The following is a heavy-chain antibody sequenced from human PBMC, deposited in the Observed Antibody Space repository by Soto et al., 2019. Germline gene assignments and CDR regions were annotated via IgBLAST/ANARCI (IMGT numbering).Heavy chain of an antibody. CDR1: GFTVSSNC. CDR3: ARGPSYSIAWGY. D-gene: IGHD6-19*01. CDR2: SYSGGST. Sequence: EVQLVESGGGLVQPGGSLRLSCAASGFTVSSNCMSWVRKAAGKGLEWVSVSYSGGSTYYADSVKGRFTISRETSKNTLYLQINSLRAKDTAVFYCARGPSYSIAWGYWGQEFLITVSS. J-gene: IGHJ4*02. V-gene: IGHV3-66*01.